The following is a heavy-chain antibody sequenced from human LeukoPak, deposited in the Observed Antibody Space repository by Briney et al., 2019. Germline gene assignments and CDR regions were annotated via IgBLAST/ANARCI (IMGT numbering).Heavy chain of an antibody. Sequence: GASVKVSCKASGYTFTSYGFNWVRQAPGQGLEWMGWISAYKGNTNYAQKLQGRVTMTTDTSTSTAYMELRSLRSDDTAVYYCARAWDCSSTSCYTAFDYWGQGTLVTVSS. D-gene: IGHD2-2*02. V-gene: IGHV1-18*01. CDR2: ISAYKGNT. CDR3: ARAWDCSSTSCYTAFDY. J-gene: IGHJ4*02. CDR1: GYTFTSYG.